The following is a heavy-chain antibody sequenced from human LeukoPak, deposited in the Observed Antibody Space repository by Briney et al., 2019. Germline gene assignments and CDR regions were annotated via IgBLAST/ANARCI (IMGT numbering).Heavy chain of an antibody. CDR2: ISSGSSYI. J-gene: IGHJ4*02. Sequence: PGGSLRLSCAASGFTFSSYSMNWVRQAPGKGREWVSSISSGSSYIYYADSVKGRFTISRDNAKNSLYLQMNSLRAEDTAVYYCARSSGSPYVTFDYWGQGTLVTVSS. D-gene: IGHD1-26*01. V-gene: IGHV3-21*01. CDR1: GFTFSSYS. CDR3: ARSSGSPYVTFDY.